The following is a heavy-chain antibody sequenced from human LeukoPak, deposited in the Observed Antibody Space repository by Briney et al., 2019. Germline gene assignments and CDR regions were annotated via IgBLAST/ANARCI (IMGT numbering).Heavy chain of an antibody. V-gene: IGHV3-30-3*01. CDR1: GFTLNTYA. D-gene: IGHD2-15*01. J-gene: IGHJ3*02. CDR2: ISYDSSNY. CDR3: AREVVDAFDI. Sequence: GRSLRLSCAASGFTLNTYAMHWVRQAPGRGLEWVAVISYDSSNYYYADSVKGRFTISRDNSRNSLYLQMNSLRAEDTAVYYCAREVVDAFDIWGQGTMVTVSS.